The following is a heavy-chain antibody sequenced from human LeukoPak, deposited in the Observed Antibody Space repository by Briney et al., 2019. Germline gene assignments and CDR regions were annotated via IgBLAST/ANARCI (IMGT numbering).Heavy chain of an antibody. CDR3: ATWKASYSGSYGLFH. V-gene: IGHV1-69*06. CDR1: GGTFSSYA. CDR2: IIPIFGTA. J-gene: IGHJ4*02. Sequence: WASVTVSCKASGGTFSSYAISWVRQAPGQGLEWMGGIIPIFGTANYAQKFQGRVTITADKSTSTAYMELSSLRSEDTAVYYCATWKASYSGSYGLFHWGQGTLVTVSS. D-gene: IGHD1-26*01.